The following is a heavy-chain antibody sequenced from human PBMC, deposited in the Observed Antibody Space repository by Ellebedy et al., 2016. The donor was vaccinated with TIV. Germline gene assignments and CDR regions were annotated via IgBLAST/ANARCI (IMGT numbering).Heavy chain of an antibody. J-gene: IGHJ6*02. Sequence: GGSLRLSCAASGFTFSSYWMHWVRQAPGKGLVWVSRINSDGSSTSYADSVKGRFTISRDNAKNTLYLQMNSLRAEDTAVYYCARDNIVVVPAAQTYYYYGMDVWGQGTTVTVSS. CDR3: ARDNIVVVPAAQTYYYYGMDV. CDR1: GFTFSSYW. CDR2: INSDGSST. D-gene: IGHD2-2*01. V-gene: IGHV3-74*01.